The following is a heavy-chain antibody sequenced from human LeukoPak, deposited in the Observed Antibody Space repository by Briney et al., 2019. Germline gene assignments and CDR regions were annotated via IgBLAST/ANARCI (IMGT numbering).Heavy chain of an antibody. Sequence: GGSLRLSCAASGFTFSSYGMHWVRQAPGKGLEWVAFIRYDGSNKYYADSVKGRFTISRDNSKNTLYLQMNSLRAEDTAVYYCAKPPHYDFWSGYRGATDYWGQGTLVTVSS. CDR2: IRYDGSNK. CDR1: GFTFSSYG. D-gene: IGHD3-3*01. J-gene: IGHJ4*02. CDR3: AKPPHYDFWSGYRGATDY. V-gene: IGHV3-30*02.